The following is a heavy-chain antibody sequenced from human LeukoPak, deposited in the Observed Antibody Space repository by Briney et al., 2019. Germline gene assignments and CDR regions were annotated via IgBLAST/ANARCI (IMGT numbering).Heavy chain of an antibody. Sequence: SETLSLTCSVSDDSITMYYWTWIRQPPGKGLEWIGYVDHTGSTNFNPSLNGRVSISRDTTKNLFSLRLRSVTAADTAVYYCARDSRGSYDYWGQGTLVTVSS. J-gene: IGHJ4*02. V-gene: IGHV4-59*12. CDR3: ARDSRGSYDY. CDR2: VDHTGST. CDR1: DDSITMYY. D-gene: IGHD1-26*01.